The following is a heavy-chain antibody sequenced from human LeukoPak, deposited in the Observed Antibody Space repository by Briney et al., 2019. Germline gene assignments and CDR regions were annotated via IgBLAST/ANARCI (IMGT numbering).Heavy chain of an antibody. CDR2: INHSGST. Sequence: SETLSLTCAVYGGSFSGYYWSWIRPPPGKGLEWVGEINHSGSTNYNPSLKSRVTISVDTSNHQFSLKLSSVTAADTAVYYCARVFWLSRYYYYYYMDVWGKGTTVTVSS. D-gene: IGHD3-9*01. J-gene: IGHJ6*03. V-gene: IGHV4-34*01. CDR1: GGSFSGYY. CDR3: ARVFWLSRYYYYYYMDV.